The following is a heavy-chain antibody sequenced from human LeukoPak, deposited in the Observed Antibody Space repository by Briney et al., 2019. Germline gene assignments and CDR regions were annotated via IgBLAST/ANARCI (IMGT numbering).Heavy chain of an antibody. J-gene: IGHJ5*02. V-gene: IGHV3-49*04. CDR1: GFTFGDYA. CDR3: TRDRTTYYYGSGTRSFDP. D-gene: IGHD3-10*01. CDR2: IRSKAYGGTT. Sequence: GGSLRLSCTASGFTFGDYAMSWARQAPGKGLEWVGFIRSKAYGGTTEYAASVKGRFTISRDDSKSIAYLQMNSLKTEDTAVYYCTRDRTTYYYGSGTRSFDPWGQGTLVTVSS.